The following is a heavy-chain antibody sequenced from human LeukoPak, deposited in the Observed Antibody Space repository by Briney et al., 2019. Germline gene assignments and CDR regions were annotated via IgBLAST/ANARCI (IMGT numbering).Heavy chain of an antibody. CDR3: AKEVLRFLEWPGDAFDI. D-gene: IGHD3-3*01. CDR1: GFSVSSNY. CDR2: ISGSGGST. V-gene: IGHV3-23*01. Sequence: PGGSLRLSCAASGFSVSSNYMSWVRQAPGKGLEWVSAISGSGGSTYYADSVKGRFTISRDNSKNTLYLQMNSLRAEDTAVYYCAKEVLRFLEWPGDAFDIWGQGTMVTVSS. J-gene: IGHJ3*02.